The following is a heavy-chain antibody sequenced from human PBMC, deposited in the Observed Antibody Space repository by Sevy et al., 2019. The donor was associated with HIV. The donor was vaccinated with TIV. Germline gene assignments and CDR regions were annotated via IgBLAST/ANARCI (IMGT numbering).Heavy chain of an antibody. CDR2: INESGIT. J-gene: IGHJ5*02. CDR3: ARSPPVVVVPGAPSWFDP. V-gene: IGHV4-34*01. Sequence: SETLSLTCAVHDGSFSGYYWNWIRQLPGKGLEWIGEINESGITYYNPSLKSRVTISVDTSKNRFSLKLNSVTAADTAVYFCARSPPVVVVPGAPSWFDPWGQGTLVTVSS. D-gene: IGHD2-2*01. CDR1: DGSFSGYY.